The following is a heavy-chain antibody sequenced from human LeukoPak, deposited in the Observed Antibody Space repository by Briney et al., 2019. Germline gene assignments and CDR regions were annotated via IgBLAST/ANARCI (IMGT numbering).Heavy chain of an antibody. CDR1: GGSISSSSYY. J-gene: IGHJ4*02. V-gene: IGHV4-39*07. CDR2: IYYSGST. D-gene: IGHD3-3*01. CDR3: ARDRRITIFGVPYYFDY. Sequence: SETLSLTCTVSGGSISSSSYYWGWIRQPPGKGLEWIGSIYYSGSTYYNPSLKSRVTISVDKSKNQFSLKLSSVTAADTAVYYCARDRRITIFGVPYYFDYWGQGTLVTVSS.